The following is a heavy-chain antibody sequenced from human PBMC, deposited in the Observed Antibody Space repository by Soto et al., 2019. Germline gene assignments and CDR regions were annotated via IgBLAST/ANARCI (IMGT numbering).Heavy chain of an antibody. V-gene: IGHV1-8*01. CDR1: GYTFTNYD. D-gene: IGHD4-17*01. Sequence: ASVKVSCKASGYTFTNYDINWVRQSPGQGLEWMGWMNPDSGNTGYAQKFRGRVTMTRDTPMSTAYMDLSGLRSEDTAVYYCARGPSDYGDYDYYFNGMDVWGQGTKVTVSS. CDR2: MNPDSGNT. J-gene: IGHJ6*02. CDR3: ARGPSDYGDYDYYFNGMDV.